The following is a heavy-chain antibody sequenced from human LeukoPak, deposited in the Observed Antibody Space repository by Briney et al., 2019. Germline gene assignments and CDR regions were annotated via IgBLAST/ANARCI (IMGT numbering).Heavy chain of an antibody. CDR2: IIPDDSDT. Sequence: GESLKISCKGSGYSFSDYWIGWVRRMPGKGLEWMGMIIPDDSDTRYSPSFQGQVTISADKSITTAYLQWSSLKASDTAMYYCGRHQHSGSYGSFDIWGQGTMVTVS. D-gene: IGHD1-26*01. V-gene: IGHV5-51*01. CDR1: GYSFSDYW. J-gene: IGHJ3*02. CDR3: GRHQHSGSYGSFDI.